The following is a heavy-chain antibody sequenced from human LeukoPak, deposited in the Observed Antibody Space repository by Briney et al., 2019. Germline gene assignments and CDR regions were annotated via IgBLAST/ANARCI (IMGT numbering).Heavy chain of an antibody. CDR1: GFTFSNYA. V-gene: IGHV3-30*02. J-gene: IGHJ4*02. CDR3: VKAPSVVHRYYFDY. Sequence: PGGSLRLSCAASGFTFSNYAMYWVRQAPGKGLEWVAIIWYDGSNKYYADSVKGRFTISRDNSKNTLYLQMSSLRAEDTAVYYCVKAPSVVHRYYFDYWGQGTLVTVSS. D-gene: IGHD4-23*01. CDR2: IWYDGSNK.